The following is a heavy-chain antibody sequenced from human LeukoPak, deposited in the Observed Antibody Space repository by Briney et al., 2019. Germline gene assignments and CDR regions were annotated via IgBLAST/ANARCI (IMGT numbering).Heavy chain of an antibody. D-gene: IGHD5-18*01. CDR1: GFTFSSYA. Sequence: GGSLRLSCAASGFTFSSYAMSWVRQAPGKGLEWVSVISGSGGSTYYADSVKGRFTISRDNSKNTLYLQMNSLRAEDTAVYYCAKGSYGIRSSLDYWGQGTLVTVSS. CDR2: ISGSGGST. CDR3: AKGSYGIRSSLDY. V-gene: IGHV3-23*01. J-gene: IGHJ4*02.